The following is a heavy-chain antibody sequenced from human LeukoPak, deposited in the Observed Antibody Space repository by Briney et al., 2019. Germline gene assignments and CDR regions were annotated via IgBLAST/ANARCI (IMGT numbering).Heavy chain of an antibody. CDR2: ISAYNANT. J-gene: IGHJ6*02. D-gene: IGHD3-9*01. CDR1: GYTFTSYG. CDR3: ASPYYDILTGYYPPHYYYYGMDV. Sequence: ASVKVSCKASGYTFTSYGISWVRQAPGQGLEWMGWISAYNANTNYAQKLQGRVTMTTDTSTSTAYMELRSLRSDDTAVYYCASPYYDILTGYYPPHYYYYGMDVWGQGTTVTVSS. V-gene: IGHV1-18*01.